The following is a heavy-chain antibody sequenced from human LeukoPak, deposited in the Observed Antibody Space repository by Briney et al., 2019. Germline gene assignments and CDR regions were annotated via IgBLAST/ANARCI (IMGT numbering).Heavy chain of an antibody. Sequence: ASVKVSCKASGGTFSSYAISWVRQAPGQGLEWMGGIIPIFGTANYAQKFQGRATITADESTSTAYMELSSLRSEDTAVYYCAPYYYDSSGYPNWFDPWGQGTLVTVSS. J-gene: IGHJ5*02. CDR3: APYYYDSSGYPNWFDP. CDR1: GGTFSSYA. CDR2: IIPIFGTA. D-gene: IGHD3-22*01. V-gene: IGHV1-69*13.